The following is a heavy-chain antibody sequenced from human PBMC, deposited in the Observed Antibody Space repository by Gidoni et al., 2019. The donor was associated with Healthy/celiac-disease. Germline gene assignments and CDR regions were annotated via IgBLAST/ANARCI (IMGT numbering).Heavy chain of an antibody. CDR2: IWYDGSNK. CDR1: GFTFSSYG. D-gene: IGHD4-4*01. J-gene: IGHJ3*02. Sequence: QVQLVESGGGVVQPGRSLRLSCAASGFTFSSYGMHWVRQAPGKGLEWVAVIWYDGSNKYYADSVKGRFTISRDNSKNTLYLQMNSLRAEDTAVYYCARDSLQSGAFDIWGQGTMVTVSS. V-gene: IGHV3-33*01. CDR3: ARDSLQSGAFDI.